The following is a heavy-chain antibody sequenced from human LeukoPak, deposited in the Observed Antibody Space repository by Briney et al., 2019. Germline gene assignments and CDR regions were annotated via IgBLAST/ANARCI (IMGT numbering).Heavy chain of an antibody. V-gene: IGHV1-69*04. J-gene: IGHJ5*02. Sequence: ASVKVSCKASGGTFSSYAISWVRQAPGQGLEWMGRIIPILGIANYAQKFQGRVTITADKSTSTAYMELSSLRSEDTAVYYCARSPYDSSGPNWFDPWGQGTLVTVSS. D-gene: IGHD3-22*01. CDR3: ARSPYDSSGPNWFDP. CDR2: IIPILGIA. CDR1: GGTFSSYA.